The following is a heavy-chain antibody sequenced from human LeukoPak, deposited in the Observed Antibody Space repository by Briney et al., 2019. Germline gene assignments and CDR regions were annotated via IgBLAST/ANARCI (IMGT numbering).Heavy chain of an antibody. Sequence: SETLSLTCTVSSGSVNNYYWSWIRQPAGKGLESIGRIYSSGSTNYNPSLESRVTMSVDTTKDQFSLKLSSVTAADTAVYYCARERGSSWSLDYWGQGTLVTVSS. V-gene: IGHV4-4*07. D-gene: IGHD6-13*01. CDR1: SGSVNNYY. J-gene: IGHJ4*02. CDR3: ARERGSSWSLDY. CDR2: IYSSGST.